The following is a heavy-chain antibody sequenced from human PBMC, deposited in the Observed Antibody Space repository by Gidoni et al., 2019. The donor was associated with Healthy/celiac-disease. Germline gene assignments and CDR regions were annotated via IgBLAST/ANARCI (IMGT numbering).Heavy chain of an antibody. CDR2: IYYSGST. V-gene: IGHV4-59*01. CDR3: ARDSRYSEGYYFDY. D-gene: IGHD1-20*01. Sequence: QVQLQESGPGLVKPSETLSLTCTVSGGSISSYYWSCIRQPPGKGLEWIGYIYYSGSTNYNPSLKSRVTISVDTSKNQFSLKLSSVTAADTAVYYCARDSRYSEGYYFDYWGQGTLVTVSS. CDR1: GGSISSYY. J-gene: IGHJ4*02.